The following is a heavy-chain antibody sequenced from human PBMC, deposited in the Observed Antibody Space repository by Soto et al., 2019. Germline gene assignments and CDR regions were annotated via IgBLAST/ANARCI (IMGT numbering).Heavy chain of an antibody. D-gene: IGHD3-16*01. J-gene: IGHJ4*02. V-gene: IGHV3-30-3*01. CDR1: GFTFSSYA. CDR2: ISYDGSNK. CDR3: ARGGGDGYKKKYYFDY. Sequence: GGSLRLSCAASGFTFSSYAMHWVRQAPGKGLEWVAVISYDGSNKYYADSVKGRFTISRDNSKNTLYLQMNSLRAEDTAVYYCARGGGDGYKKKYYFDYWGQGTLVTVSS.